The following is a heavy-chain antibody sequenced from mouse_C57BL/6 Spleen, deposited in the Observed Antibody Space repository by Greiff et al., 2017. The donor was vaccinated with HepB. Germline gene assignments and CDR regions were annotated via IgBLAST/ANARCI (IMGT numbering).Heavy chain of an antibody. CDR2: IDPSDSYT. Sequence: VQLQQPGAELVKPGASVKLSCKASGYTFTSYWMQWVNQRPGQGLEWIGEIDPSDSYTNYNQKFKGKATLTVDTSSSTAYMQLSSLTSEDSAVYYCARRYSNYGAMDYWGQGTSVTVSS. V-gene: IGHV1-50*01. CDR3: ARRYSNYGAMDY. CDR1: GYTFTSYW. J-gene: IGHJ4*01. D-gene: IGHD2-5*01.